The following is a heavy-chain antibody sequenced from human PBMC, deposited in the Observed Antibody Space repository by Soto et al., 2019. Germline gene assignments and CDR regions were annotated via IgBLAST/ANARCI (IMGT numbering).Heavy chain of an antibody. Sequence: GGSLRLSCAASGFTFSSYSMNWVRQAPGKGLEWVSYISSSSSTIYYADSVKGRFTISRDNAKNSLYLQMNSLRAEDTAVYYCARDRVDSSSDQRTLMRYMDVWGKGTTVTVSS. J-gene: IGHJ6*03. CDR3: ARDRVDSSSDQRTLMRYMDV. CDR2: ISSSSSTI. D-gene: IGHD6-6*01. CDR1: GFTFSSYS. V-gene: IGHV3-48*01.